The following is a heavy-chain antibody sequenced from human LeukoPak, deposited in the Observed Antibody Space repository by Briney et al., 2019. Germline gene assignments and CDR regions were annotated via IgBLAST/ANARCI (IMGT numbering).Heavy chain of an antibody. CDR1: RFSISNYY. Sequence: AETLSLTCTVSRFSISNYYWSWIRQPPGKGLEWIGYIYSSGSTNFNPSLTSRVTMSADTSRNQFSLKLSSVTAADTAVYFCARLGLLPYYFDIWGRGTLVTVSS. V-gene: IGHV4-4*08. J-gene: IGHJ2*01. D-gene: IGHD1-26*01. CDR2: IYSSGST. CDR3: ARLGLLPYYFDI.